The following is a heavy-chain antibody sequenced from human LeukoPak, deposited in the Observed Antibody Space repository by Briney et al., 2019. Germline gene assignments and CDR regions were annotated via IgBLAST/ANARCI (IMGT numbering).Heavy chain of an antibody. Sequence: GGSLRLSCAASGFTLSSAWMSWVRQAPGKGLEWVGRIKTKTDGGTPDYAAPVKGKFTISRDDSKNTLYLQMNSLKTEDTAVYYCTTYRVGEQWLIPNYWGQGTLVTVSS. CDR2: IKTKTDGGTP. D-gene: IGHD6-19*01. CDR3: TTYRVGEQWLIPNY. J-gene: IGHJ4*02. V-gene: IGHV3-15*01. CDR1: GFTLSSAW.